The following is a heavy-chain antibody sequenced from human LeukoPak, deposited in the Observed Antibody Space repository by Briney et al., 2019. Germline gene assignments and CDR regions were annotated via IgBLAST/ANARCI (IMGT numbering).Heavy chain of an antibody. D-gene: IGHD4/OR15-4a*01. CDR1: GGSFSGYY. V-gene: IGHV4-34*01. CDR3: ARNHGYDAYYFDY. Sequence: SETLSLTCAVYGGSFSGYYWSWIRQPPGKGLEWIGEINHSGSTNYNPSLKSRVTISVDTSKNQFSLKLSSVTAADTAVYYCARNHGYDAYYFDYWGQGTLVTVSS. CDR2: INHSGST. J-gene: IGHJ4*02.